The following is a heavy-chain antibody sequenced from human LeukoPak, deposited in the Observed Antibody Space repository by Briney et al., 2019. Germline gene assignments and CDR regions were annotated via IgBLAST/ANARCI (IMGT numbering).Heavy chain of an antibody. D-gene: IGHD6-19*01. Sequence: GGSLRLSCAASGFTFSSYGMSWVRQAPGKGLEWVSAISGSGGSTYYADSVKGRFTISRDNSKNTLYLQMNSQRAEDTAVYYCAKDSYSSGWSTSPFDYWGQGTLVTVSS. CDR3: AKDSYSSGWSTSPFDY. V-gene: IGHV3-23*01. J-gene: IGHJ4*02. CDR2: ISGSGGST. CDR1: GFTFSSYG.